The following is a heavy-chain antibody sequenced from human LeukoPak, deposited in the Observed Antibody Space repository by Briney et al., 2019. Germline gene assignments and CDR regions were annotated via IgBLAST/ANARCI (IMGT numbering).Heavy chain of an antibody. CDR3: AREGDYRGDWFDP. Sequence: ASVKVSCKASGYTFTGYYMHWVRQAPGQGLEWMGWINPNSGGTNYAQKVQGRATMTRDTSISTAYMELSRLRSDDTAVYYCAREGDYRGDWFDPGGQGTLVTVSS. D-gene: IGHD3-16*01. CDR2: INPNSGGT. V-gene: IGHV1-2*02. J-gene: IGHJ5*02. CDR1: GYTFTGYY.